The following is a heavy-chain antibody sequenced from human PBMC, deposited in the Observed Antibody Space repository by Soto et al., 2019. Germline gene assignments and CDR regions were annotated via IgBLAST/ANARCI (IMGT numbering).Heavy chain of an antibody. CDR2: IYHSGST. Sequence: QVQLQESGPGLVKPSQTLSLTCIVSGGSISSGGYYWSWIRQHPGKGLEWIGYIYHSGSTYYNPSLKSRVTISVDTSKNQFSLKVSSVTAADTAVYYCAREAAGILNWFDPWGQGTLVTVSS. V-gene: IGHV4-31*03. D-gene: IGHD6-25*01. CDR3: AREAAGILNWFDP. CDR1: GGSISSGGYY. J-gene: IGHJ5*02.